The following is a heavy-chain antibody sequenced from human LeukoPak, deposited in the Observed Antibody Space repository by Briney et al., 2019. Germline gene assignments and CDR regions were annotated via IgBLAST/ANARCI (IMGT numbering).Heavy chain of an antibody. J-gene: IGHJ6*02. D-gene: IGHD3-3*01. V-gene: IGHV3-30*18. CDR2: ISYDGSNK. CDR1: GFTFSSYG. Sequence: GRSLRLSCAASGFTFSSYGMHWVRQAPGKGLEWVAVISYDGSNKYYADSVKGRFTISRDNSKNTLYLQMNSLRAEDTAVYYCAKAGPLDQYYDFWSGKSPSYYYYYGMDVWGQGTTVTVSS. CDR3: AKAGPLDQYYDFWSGKSPSYYYYYGMDV.